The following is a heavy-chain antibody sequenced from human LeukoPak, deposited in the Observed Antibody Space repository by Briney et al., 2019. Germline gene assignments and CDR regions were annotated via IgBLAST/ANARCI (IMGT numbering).Heavy chain of an antibody. Sequence: ASVRVSCKASGGTFSSYTISWVRPAPGQGLEWMGGIIPIFGTANYAQKFQGRVTITTDESTSTAYMELSSLRSEDTAVYYCLLRYLVVDYWGQGTLVTVSS. J-gene: IGHJ4*02. CDR2: IIPIFGTA. CDR1: GGTFSSYT. CDR3: LLRYLVVDY. V-gene: IGHV1-69*05. D-gene: IGHD3-9*01.